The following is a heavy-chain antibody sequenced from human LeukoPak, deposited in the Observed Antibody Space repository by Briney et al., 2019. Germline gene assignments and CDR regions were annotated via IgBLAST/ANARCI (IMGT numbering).Heavy chain of an antibody. V-gene: IGHV4-59*12. J-gene: IGHJ5*02. CDR3: ARDRGTYSSSSLAWFDP. CDR2: IYYTGNT. D-gene: IGHD6-6*01. Sequence: SETLSLTCTVSGGSISSYYWSWIRQPPGKGLEWIGYIYYTGNTNYNPSLKSRVTMPVDTSKNQFSLKLSSVTAADTAVYYCARDRGTYSSSSLAWFDPWGQGTLVTVSS. CDR1: GGSISSYY.